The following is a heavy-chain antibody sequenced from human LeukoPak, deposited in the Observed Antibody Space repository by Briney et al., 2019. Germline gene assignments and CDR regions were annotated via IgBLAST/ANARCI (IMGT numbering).Heavy chain of an antibody. CDR2: IYYSGST. Sequence: SETLSLTCTVSGGSISSYYWSWIRQPPGKGLEWIGYIYYSGSTNYNPSLKSRVTISVDTSKNQFSLKLSSVTAADTAVYYCASLGDGYDPAVYAFDYWGQGTLVTVSS. V-gene: IGHV4-59*01. J-gene: IGHJ4*02. D-gene: IGHD5-24*01. CDR3: ASLGDGYDPAVYAFDY. CDR1: GGSISSYY.